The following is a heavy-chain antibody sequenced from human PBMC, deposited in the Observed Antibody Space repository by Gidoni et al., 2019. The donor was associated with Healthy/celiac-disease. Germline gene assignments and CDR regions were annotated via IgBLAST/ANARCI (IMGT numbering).Heavy chain of an antibody. V-gene: IGHV4-59*01. D-gene: IGHD1-26*01. J-gene: IGHJ4*02. Sequence: QVQLQESGPGLVKPSVTLSLTCTVSGGPISSYYWSWIRQPPGKGLEWIGYIYYSGSTNYNPSLKSRVTISVDTSKNQFSLKLSSVTAADTAVYYCARGGGGSYFPFDYWGQGTLVTVSS. CDR2: IYYSGST. CDR3: ARGGGGSYFPFDY. CDR1: GGPISSYY.